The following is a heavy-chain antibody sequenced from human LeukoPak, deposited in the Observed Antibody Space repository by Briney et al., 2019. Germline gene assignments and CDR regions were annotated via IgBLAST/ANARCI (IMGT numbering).Heavy chain of an antibody. CDR3: ARNSVVPAATPYYYGMDV. CDR1: GYSFTSYW. V-gene: IGHV5-51*01. J-gene: IGHJ6*02. CDR2: IYPGDSDT. Sequence: GESLKISCKASGYSFTSYWIGWVRQMPGKGLEWMGIIYPGDSDTRYSPSFQGQVTISADKSISTAYLQWSSLKASDTAMYYCARNSVVPAATPYYYGMDVWGQGTTVTVSS. D-gene: IGHD2-2*01.